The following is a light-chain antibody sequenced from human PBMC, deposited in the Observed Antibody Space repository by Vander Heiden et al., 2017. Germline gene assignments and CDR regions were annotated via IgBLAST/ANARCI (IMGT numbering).Light chain of an antibody. J-gene: IGKJ1*01. V-gene: IGKV1-27*01. CDR1: QDIRTY. CDR3: QKYNTAPWT. Sequence: DIQMTQTPSSLSASVGDRVTISCRAGQDIRTYLAWYQQRPGKVPTLLIYAVSTLHSGVPSRFSGSGSGTDFTLTIDGLQPDDVATYYCQKYNTAPWTFGPGTKVELK. CDR2: AVS.